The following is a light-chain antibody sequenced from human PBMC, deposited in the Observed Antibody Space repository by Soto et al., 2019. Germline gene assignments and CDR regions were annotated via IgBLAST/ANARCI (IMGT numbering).Light chain of an antibody. CDR1: SSDVGGYHY. V-gene: IGLV2-14*01. CDR3: SSYTSSSTLV. CDR2: AVS. J-gene: IGLJ1*01. Sequence: QSALTQPASVSGSPGQSITISCTGTSSDVGGYHYVSWYQHHPGKAPKLMIYAVSNRPSGVSDRFSGSKSGNTASLTISGLQAEDEADYYCSSYTSSSTLVFGTGTKLTVL.